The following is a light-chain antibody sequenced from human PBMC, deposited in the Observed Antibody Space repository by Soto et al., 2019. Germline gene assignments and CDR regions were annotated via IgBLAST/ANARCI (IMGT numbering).Light chain of an antibody. V-gene: IGLV2-23*01. CDR1: SSDVGSYNL. Sequence: QSALTQPASVSGSPGQSITISCTGTSSDVGSYNLVSRYQQHPGKAPKLMIYEGSKRPSGVSNRFSGSKSGNTASLTISGLQAEDEADYYCCSYAGSSTYVVGTGTKVTVL. CDR2: EGS. J-gene: IGLJ1*01. CDR3: CSYAGSSTYV.